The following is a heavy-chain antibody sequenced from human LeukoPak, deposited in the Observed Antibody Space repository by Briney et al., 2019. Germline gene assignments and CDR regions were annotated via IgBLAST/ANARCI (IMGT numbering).Heavy chain of an antibody. CDR2: ISSSSSHI. D-gene: IGHD2-15*01. V-gene: IGHV3-21*01. CDR3: AREGDIYCSGGSCHPPDY. Sequence: GGSLRLSCAASGFTFSSYSMNWVRQAPGKGLEWVSSISSSSSHIYYADSVKGRFTISRDNAKNSLYLQMNSLRAEDTAVYYCAREGDIYCSGGSCHPPDYWGQGTLVTVSS. J-gene: IGHJ4*02. CDR1: GFTFSSYS.